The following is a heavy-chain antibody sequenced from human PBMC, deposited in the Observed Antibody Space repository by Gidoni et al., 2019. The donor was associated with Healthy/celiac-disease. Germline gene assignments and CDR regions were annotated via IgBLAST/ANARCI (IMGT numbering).Heavy chain of an antibody. Sequence: QVQLQESGTGLVKPSQTLSLTCTVSGGSISSGDYYWSWIRQPPGKGLEWIGNIYYSGSTYDNPSLKSRVSISVDTSKNQFSLKLSSVTAADTAVHYCARLLRLAATYYFDYWGQGTLVTVSS. V-gene: IGHV4-30-4*01. J-gene: IGHJ4*02. CDR2: IYYSGST. CDR3: ARLLRLAATYYFDY. D-gene: IGHD1-26*01. CDR1: GGSISSGDYY.